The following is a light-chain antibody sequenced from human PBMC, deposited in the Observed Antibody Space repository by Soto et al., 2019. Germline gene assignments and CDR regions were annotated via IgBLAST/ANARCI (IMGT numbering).Light chain of an antibody. CDR1: SSDVGANNY. J-gene: IGLJ1*01. CDR3: SSYTRRRTLV. Sequence: SVLTQPASVSGSPGQSITISCTGTSSDVGANNYVSWYQQHPGKAPKVMIYEVSNRPSGVSNRFSGSKFGNTASLIISGLQADDEADYYCSSYTRRRTLVFGTGTKLTVL. CDR2: EVS. V-gene: IGLV2-14*01.